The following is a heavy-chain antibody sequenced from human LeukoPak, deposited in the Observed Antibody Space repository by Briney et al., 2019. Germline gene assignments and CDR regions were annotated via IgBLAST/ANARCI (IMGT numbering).Heavy chain of an antibody. J-gene: IGHJ4*02. V-gene: IGHV1-2*02. CDR1: GYTFTGYY. CDR3: ARGQYYYGSGSYMFDY. D-gene: IGHD3-10*01. CDR2: INPNSGGT. Sequence: ASVKVSCKASGYTFTGYYMHWVRQAPGQGLEWMGWINPNSGGTNYAQKFQGRVTMTRDTSISTAYMELSRLRSDDTAVYYCARGQYYYGSGSYMFDYWGQGTLVTVSS.